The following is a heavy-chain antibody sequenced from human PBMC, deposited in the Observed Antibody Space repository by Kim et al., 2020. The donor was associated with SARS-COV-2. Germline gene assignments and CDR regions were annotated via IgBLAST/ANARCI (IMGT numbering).Heavy chain of an antibody. V-gene: IGHV4-30-4*01. CDR1: GDSFSSVAYY. CDR3: ARDQGGRYVDY. D-gene: IGHD1-1*01. CDR2: ISYSGSK. J-gene: IGHJ4*02. Sequence: SETLSLTCAVSGDSFSSVAYYWSWIRRPPGRGLEWIGYISYSGSKYFNLSLQSRVTMSVDTSKNQFSLDLSSVTAADTAVYFCARDQGGRYVDYWGQGALVTVSS.